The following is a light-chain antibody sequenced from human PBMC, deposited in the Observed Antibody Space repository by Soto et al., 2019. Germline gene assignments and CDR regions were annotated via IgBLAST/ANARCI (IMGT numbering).Light chain of an antibody. CDR3: QQYRT. Sequence: IVLTLSPGTVSLSQKERATLSCRASQSVSSSYLAWYQQKPGQAPRLLIYEASSRATGIPDRFSDSGSGTDFTLTISRLEPEDFAVYYCQQYRTFGHGTKVDI. CDR1: QSVSSSY. V-gene: IGKV3-20*01. J-gene: IGKJ1*01. CDR2: EAS.